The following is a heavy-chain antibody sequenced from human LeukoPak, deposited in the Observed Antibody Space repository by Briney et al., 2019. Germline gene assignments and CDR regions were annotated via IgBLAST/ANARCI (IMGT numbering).Heavy chain of an antibody. V-gene: IGHV3-21*01. D-gene: IGHD6-6*01. J-gene: IGHJ4*02. CDR1: GFTFSSYS. Sequence: GGSLRLSCAASGFTFSSYSMNWVRQAPGKGLEWVSSISSSSSYIYYADSVKGRFTISRDNAKNSLYLQMDSLRAEDTAVYYCARAHQYSSSSNYWGQGTLVTVSS. CDR3: ARAHQYSSSSNY. CDR2: ISSSSSYI.